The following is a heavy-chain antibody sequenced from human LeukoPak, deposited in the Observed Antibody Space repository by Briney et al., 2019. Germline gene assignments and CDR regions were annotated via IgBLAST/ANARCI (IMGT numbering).Heavy chain of an antibody. D-gene: IGHD1-26*01. Sequence: GGSLRLSCAASGFTFSSHWMHWVRQAPGKGLVWASRINRDGSSTSYADSVKGRLTISRDNAKNTLYLQMNSLRAEDTAVYYCAREIVGAREFDYWGQGTLVTVSS. CDR2: INRDGSST. J-gene: IGHJ4*02. V-gene: IGHV3-74*01. CDR1: GFTFSSHW. CDR3: AREIVGAREFDY.